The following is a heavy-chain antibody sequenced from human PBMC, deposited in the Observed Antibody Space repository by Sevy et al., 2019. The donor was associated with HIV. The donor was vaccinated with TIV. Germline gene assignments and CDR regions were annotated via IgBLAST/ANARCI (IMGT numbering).Heavy chain of an antibody. D-gene: IGHD3-3*01. V-gene: IGHV3-48*02. CDR3: ARDNSYYDFWSGYFLY. J-gene: IGHJ4*02. CDR1: GFTFSSYN. Sequence: GSLRLSFSTSGFTFSSYNMNLVPQAPGKGLEWVSYISSSSSTIYYADSVKGRFTISRDNAKNSLYLQMNSLRDEDTAVYYCARDNSYYDFWSGYFLYWGQGTLVTVSS. CDR2: ISSSSSTI.